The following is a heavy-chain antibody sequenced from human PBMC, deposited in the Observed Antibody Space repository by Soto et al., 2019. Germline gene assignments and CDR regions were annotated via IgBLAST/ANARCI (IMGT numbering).Heavy chain of an antibody. CDR1: GFTFSSYA. J-gene: IGHJ5*02. CDR3: AKDPNQLGLTTPNWFDP. D-gene: IGHD2-2*01. V-gene: IGHV3-23*01. Sequence: GGSLRLSCAASGFTFSSYAMSWVRQAPGKGLEWVSAISGSGGSTYYADSVKGRFTISRDNSKNTLYLQMNSLRAEDTAVYYCAKDPNQLGLTTPNWFDPWGLGTLVTVSS. CDR2: ISGSGGST.